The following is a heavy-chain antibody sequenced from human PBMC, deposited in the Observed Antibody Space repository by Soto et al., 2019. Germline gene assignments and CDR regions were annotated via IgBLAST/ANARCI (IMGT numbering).Heavy chain of an antibody. CDR2: INPNSGGT. V-gene: IGHV1-2*04. Sequence: QVPLVQAGAEVKKPGASVKVSCKASGYTFTGYYMHWVRQAPGQGREWMGWINPNSGGTNYAQKFQGWVTMTRDTSISTAYRELSRLRSDDTAVYYCARAELTNRGYSGDDWNYWGQGTMVTVSS. CDR3: ARAELTNRGYSGDDWNY. D-gene: IGHD5-12*01. CDR1: GYTFTGYY. J-gene: IGHJ4*02.